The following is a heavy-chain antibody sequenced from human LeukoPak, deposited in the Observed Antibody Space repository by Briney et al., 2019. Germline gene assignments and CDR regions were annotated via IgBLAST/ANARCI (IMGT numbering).Heavy chain of an antibody. CDR2: INQDGSEK. D-gene: IGHD6-19*01. Sequence: GGSLRLSCAASGFTFSSYWMSWVRQAPGKGLEWVANINQDGSEKYYVDSVKGRFTISRDNAKNSLYLQMNSLRAEDTAVYYCARDPVAGDYYFDYWGQGTLVTVSS. V-gene: IGHV3-7*01. J-gene: IGHJ4*02. CDR3: ARDPVAGDYYFDY. CDR1: GFTFSSYW.